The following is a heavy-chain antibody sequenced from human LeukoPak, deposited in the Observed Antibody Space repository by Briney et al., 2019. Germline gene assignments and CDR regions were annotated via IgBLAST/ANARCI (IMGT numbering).Heavy chain of an antibody. Sequence: ETLSLTCTVSGGSISSSSYYWGWIRQPPGKGLEWVPNIKQDGSEKYYVDSVKGRFTISRDNAKNSLYLQMNSLRAEDTAVYYCARDSIYWGQGTLVTVSS. V-gene: IGHV3-7*01. J-gene: IGHJ4*02. CDR3: ARDSIY. CDR1: GGSISSSSYY. CDR2: IKQDGSEK.